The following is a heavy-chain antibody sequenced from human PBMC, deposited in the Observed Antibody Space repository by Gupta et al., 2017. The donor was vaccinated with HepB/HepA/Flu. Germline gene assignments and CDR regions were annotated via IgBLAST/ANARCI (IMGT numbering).Heavy chain of an antibody. CDR1: GFTFSTYA. V-gene: IGHV3-23*01. Sequence: PGGSLRLSCAASGFTFSTYAMSWVRQAPGKGLEWVSTVGVSGSSTYYADSVKGRFTISRDNSKNTLYLQMNSLRAEDTALYYCAKYLIHPLRYFDLWGRGTLVTVSS. CDR2: VGVSGSST. J-gene: IGHJ2*01. D-gene: IGHD3-9*01. CDR3: AKYLIHPLRYFDL.